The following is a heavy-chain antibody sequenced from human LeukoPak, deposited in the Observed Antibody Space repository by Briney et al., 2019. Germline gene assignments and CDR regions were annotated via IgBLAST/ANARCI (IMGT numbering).Heavy chain of an antibody. CDR1: GFTFSSYG. J-gene: IGHJ4*02. D-gene: IGHD4-17*01. CDR3: AKKGYGDTKVDY. Sequence: GRSLRLSCAASGFTFSSYGMHWVRQAPGKGLEWVAVISYDGNNKYYADSVKGRFTISRDNSKNTLYLQMNSLRAEDTAVYYCAKKGYGDTKVDYWGQGTLVTVSS. V-gene: IGHV3-30*18. CDR2: ISYDGNNK.